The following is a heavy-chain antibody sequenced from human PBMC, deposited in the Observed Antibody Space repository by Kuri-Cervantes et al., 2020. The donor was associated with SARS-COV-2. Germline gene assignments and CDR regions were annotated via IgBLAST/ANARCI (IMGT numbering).Heavy chain of an antibody. CDR3: AKGEDIVSLPGHFDL. Sequence: GESLKISCVVSGVTYRFFAMQWVRQAPGKGLQWVASISTSGGSLYPADSVKGRFSISRDESNNVLYLQMDRLRGEDTAIYYCAKGEDIVSLPGHFDLWGQGTVVTVSS. D-gene: IGHD2-15*01. J-gene: IGHJ4*02. CDR2: ISTSGGSL. V-gene: IGHV3-23*01. CDR1: GVTYRFFA.